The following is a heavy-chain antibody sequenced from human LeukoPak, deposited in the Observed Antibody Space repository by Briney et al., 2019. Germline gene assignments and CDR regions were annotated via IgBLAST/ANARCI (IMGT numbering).Heavy chain of an antibody. CDR3: AKDHGYYDSSGVLDY. J-gene: IGHJ4*02. CDR2: ISGSGGST. D-gene: IGHD3-22*01. V-gene: IGHV3-23*01. Sequence: PGGSLRLSCAASGFTFSSYAMSWVRQAPGKGLEWVSAISGSGGSTYYADSVKGRFTISRDNSKNTLYLQMNSLRAEDTAVYYCAKDHGYYDSSGVLDYWGQGTLVTVSS. CDR1: GFTFSSYA.